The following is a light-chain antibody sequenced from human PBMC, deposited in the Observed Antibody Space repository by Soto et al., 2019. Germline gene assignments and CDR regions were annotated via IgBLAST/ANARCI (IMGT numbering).Light chain of an antibody. Sequence: EIVMTQSPATLSVSPGERATLSCRASQSVNTNLAWYQQKPGRAPRLLIHGASTRATGIPARFSGSGSGTEFPLNISSLQSEDFAVYYCQQYNNWPPHTFGQGTKLEIK. CDR3: QQYNNWPPHT. V-gene: IGKV3-15*01. CDR2: GAS. J-gene: IGKJ2*01. CDR1: QSVNTN.